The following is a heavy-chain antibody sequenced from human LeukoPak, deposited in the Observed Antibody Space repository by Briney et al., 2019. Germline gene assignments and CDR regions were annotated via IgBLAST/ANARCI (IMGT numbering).Heavy chain of an antibody. V-gene: IGHV4-59*08. CDR1: GGSISSYY. CDR2: IYYSGST. Sequence: SETLSLTCTVSGGSISSYYWSWIRQPPGKGLEWIGYIYYSGSTNYSPSLKSRVTISVDTSKNQFSLKLSSVTAADTAVYYCARRRSSSSSFDPWGQGTLVTVSS. CDR3: ARRRSSSSSFDP. D-gene: IGHD6-6*01. J-gene: IGHJ5*02.